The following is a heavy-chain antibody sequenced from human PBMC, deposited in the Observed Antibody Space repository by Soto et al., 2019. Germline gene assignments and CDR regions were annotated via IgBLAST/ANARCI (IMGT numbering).Heavy chain of an antibody. CDR2: IKSDGSRT. Sequence: EVQLVESGGGLVQPGGSLRLSCAASGFTFSSYWMHWVRQAPGKGLVWVSRIKSDGSRTSYADSVKGRFTISRDNAKNPLYLQMNSLRAEDTAVYYCARGGDSGSSTGYYHYYGMDVWGQGTTVTVSS. J-gene: IGHJ6*02. CDR1: GFTFSSYW. V-gene: IGHV3-74*01. D-gene: IGHD1-26*01. CDR3: ARGGDSGSSTGYYHYYGMDV.